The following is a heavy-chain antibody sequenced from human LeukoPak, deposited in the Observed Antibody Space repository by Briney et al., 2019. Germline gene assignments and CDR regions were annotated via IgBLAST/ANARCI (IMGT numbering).Heavy chain of an antibody. CDR1: GYTFTEYW. CDR3: ARQAPYDNNDY. J-gene: IGHJ4*02. Sequence: GESLKISCKASGYTFTEYWIAWVRQMPGKGLEWMGIIYPGDSDARYSPSFQGQVTISADKSISTAYLQWSSLRASDTAMYYCARQAPYDNNDYWGQGTLVTVSS. D-gene: IGHD1/OR15-1a*01. V-gene: IGHV5-51*01. CDR2: IYPGDSDA.